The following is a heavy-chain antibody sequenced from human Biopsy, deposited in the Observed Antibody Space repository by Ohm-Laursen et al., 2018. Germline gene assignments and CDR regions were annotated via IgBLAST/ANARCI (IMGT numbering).Heavy chain of an antibody. Sequence: TLSLTCAVSGYSISSGYYWGWIRQPPGKGLEWIGSIYHSGSTSYNPSLKSRVTISVDTSKNQFSLKLSSVTAADTAGYYCARGQALKSFDYWGQGTLVTVSS. CDR2: IYHSGST. CDR1: GYSISSGYY. V-gene: IGHV4-38-2*01. J-gene: IGHJ4*02. CDR3: ARGQALKSFDY.